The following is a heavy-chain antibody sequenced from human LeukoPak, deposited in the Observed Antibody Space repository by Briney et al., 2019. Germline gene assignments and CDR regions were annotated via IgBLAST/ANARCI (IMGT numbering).Heavy chain of an antibody. V-gene: IGHV1-69*05. Sequence: SVKVSCKASGGTFSSYAISWVRQAPGQGLEWMGRIIPIFGTANYAQKFQGKVPITTAESTSTASMDLSILRSEAPAVYYCARDYYDRSGYQKAGDYWGQGTLVTVSS. CDR3: ARDYYDRSGYQKAGDY. J-gene: IGHJ4*02. CDR2: IIPIFGTA. D-gene: IGHD3-22*01. CDR1: GGTFSSYA.